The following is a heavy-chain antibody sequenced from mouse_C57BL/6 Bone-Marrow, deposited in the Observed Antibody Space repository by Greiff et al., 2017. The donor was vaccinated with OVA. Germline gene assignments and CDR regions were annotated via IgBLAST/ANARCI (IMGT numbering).Heavy chain of an antibody. CDR2: IYPSDSET. J-gene: IGHJ2*01. CDR1: GYTFTSYW. V-gene: IGHV1-61*01. D-gene: IGHD2-1*01. CDR3: AAGGNSLFDY. Sequence: VQLQQPGAELVRPGSSVKLSCKASGYTFTSYWMDWVKQRPGQGLEWIGNIYPSDSETHYNQKFKDKATLTVDKSSSTAYMQLSSLTSEDSAVYYCAAGGNSLFDYWGQGTTPTVSS.